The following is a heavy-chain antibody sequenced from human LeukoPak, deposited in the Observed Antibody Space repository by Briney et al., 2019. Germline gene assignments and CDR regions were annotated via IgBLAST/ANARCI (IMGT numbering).Heavy chain of an antibody. D-gene: IGHD6-6*01. V-gene: IGHV1-2*06. Sequence: AAVKVSRKASRYSFTAHFMHWIRQPPGQGLEWMGQTNPENVGTQYAPKSQGRGTMTRDTSIATAYMELSSLTSDDTAVYFCVRESYSRSSGRHERTFDYWGQGTLVTVSS. CDR1: RYSFTAHF. J-gene: IGHJ4*02. CDR3: VRESYSRSSGRHERTFDY. CDR2: TNPENVGT.